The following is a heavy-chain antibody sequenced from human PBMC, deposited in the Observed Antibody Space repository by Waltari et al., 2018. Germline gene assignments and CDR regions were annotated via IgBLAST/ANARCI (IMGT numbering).Heavy chain of an antibody. J-gene: IGHJ6*03. CDR2: ISSSSSYI. D-gene: IGHD5-12*01. Sequence: EVQLVESGGGLVKPGGSLRLSCAASGFTFSSYSMNWVRQAPGKGLEWVSSISSSSSYIYYADSVKGRFTISRDNAKNSLYLQMNSLRAEDTAVYYCARDEIFGYSGYDYYYMDVWGKGTTVTISS. CDR1: GFTFSSYS. V-gene: IGHV3-21*01. CDR3: ARDEIFGYSGYDYYYMDV.